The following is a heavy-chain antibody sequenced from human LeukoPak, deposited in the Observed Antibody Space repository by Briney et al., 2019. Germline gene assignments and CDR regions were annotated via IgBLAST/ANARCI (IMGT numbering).Heavy chain of an antibody. CDR1: GFTFRRYG. V-gene: IGHV3-23*01. CDR3: AKGWRQLDFDC. J-gene: IGHJ4*02. CDR2: ISGSGGNT. D-gene: IGHD6-13*01. Sequence: GGSLRLSCAAAGFTFRRYGMSWVRQAPGKGLEWVSAISGSGGNTFYGDSVKGRFTISRDNSKNTLYLQMNSLRAEDTAVYYCAKGWRQLDFDCWGQGTQVTVSS.